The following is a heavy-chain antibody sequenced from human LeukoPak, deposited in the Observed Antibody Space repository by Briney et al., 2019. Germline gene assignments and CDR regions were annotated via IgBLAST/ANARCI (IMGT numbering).Heavy chain of an antibody. D-gene: IGHD2-2*01. V-gene: IGHV3-23*01. CDR3: AKSDCSYISCYVLDY. Sequence: GGSLRLSCAASGFTFSSYAMSWVRQAPGKGLEWVSAISGSGDNIYYADSEKGRFTISRDSSKKTLYLQMNILRAEDTAVYYCAKSDCSYISCYVLDYWGQGTQVTVSS. CDR1: GFTFSSYA. J-gene: IGHJ4*02. CDR2: ISGSGDNI.